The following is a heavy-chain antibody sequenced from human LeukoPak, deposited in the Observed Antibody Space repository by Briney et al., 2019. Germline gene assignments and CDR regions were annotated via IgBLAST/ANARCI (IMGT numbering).Heavy chain of an antibody. J-gene: IGHJ4*02. CDR3: ARDWDSGFGYCSSTSCYTPDY. CDR1: GFTFSSYG. V-gene: IGHV3-30*02. D-gene: IGHD2-2*02. Sequence: PGGSLRLSCAASGFTFSSYGMHWVRQAPGKGLEWVAFIRYDGSNKYYADSVKGRFTISRDNSKNTLYLQMNSLRAEDTAVYYCARDWDSGFGYCSSTSCYTPDYWGQGTLVTVSS. CDR2: IRYDGSNK.